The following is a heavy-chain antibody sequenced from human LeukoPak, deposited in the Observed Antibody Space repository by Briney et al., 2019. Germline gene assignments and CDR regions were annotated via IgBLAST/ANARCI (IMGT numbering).Heavy chain of an antibody. V-gene: IGHV3-11*06. CDR2: ISTSSSYT. CDR3: ARDNDYDILTGDYRGGYHDY. CDR1: GFTFSDYY. J-gene: IGHJ4*02. D-gene: IGHD3-9*01. Sequence: GGSLRLSCAASGFTFSDYYMSWVRQAPGKGLEWVSYISTSSSYTNYTDSVKGRFTISRDNAKNSLYLQMNSLRAEDTAVYYCARDNDYDILTGDYRGGYHDYWGQGTLVTVSS.